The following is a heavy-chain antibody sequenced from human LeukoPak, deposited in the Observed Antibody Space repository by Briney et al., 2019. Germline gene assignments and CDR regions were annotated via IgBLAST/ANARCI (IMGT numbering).Heavy chain of an antibody. D-gene: IGHD6-19*01. J-gene: IGHJ4*02. CDR1: GYTFTSYW. V-gene: IGHV5-51*01. CDR2: IYPGDSDT. CDR3: ATLGGHSSGWYSDY. Sequence: ASVKVSCKASGYTFTSYWIGWVRQMPGKGLEWMGIIYPGDSDTRYSPSFQGQVTISADKSISTAYLQWSSLKASDTAMYYCATLGGHSSGWYSDYWGQGTLVTVSS.